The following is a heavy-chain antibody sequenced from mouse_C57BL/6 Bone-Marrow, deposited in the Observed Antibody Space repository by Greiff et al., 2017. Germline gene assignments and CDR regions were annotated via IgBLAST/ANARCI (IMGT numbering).Heavy chain of an antibody. D-gene: IGHD1-1*01. V-gene: IGHV1-69*01. CDR2: IDPSDSYT. CDR3: ARESTTVGFAY. J-gene: IGHJ3*01. Sequence: QVQLKQPGAELVMPGASVKLSCKASGYTFTSYWMPWVKQRPGQGLEWIGEIDPSDSYTNYNQKFKGKSTLTVDKSSSTAYMQLSSLTSEDSAVYYCARESTTVGFAYWGQGTLVTVSA. CDR1: GYTFTSYW.